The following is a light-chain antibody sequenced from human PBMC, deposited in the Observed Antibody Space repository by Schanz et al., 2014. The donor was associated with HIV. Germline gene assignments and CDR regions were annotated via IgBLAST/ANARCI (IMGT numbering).Light chain of an antibody. CDR2: DVT. Sequence: QSALTQPASVSGSPGQSITISCTGTSSDIGGYNVVSWYQQHPDKAPKLIIYDVTTRPSGISSRFSGSKSGNTAYLTISGLLAEDEADYYCCSYAGSYSVVFGGGTKLTVL. CDR1: SSDIGGYNV. V-gene: IGLV2-14*03. CDR3: CSYAGSYSVV. J-gene: IGLJ2*01.